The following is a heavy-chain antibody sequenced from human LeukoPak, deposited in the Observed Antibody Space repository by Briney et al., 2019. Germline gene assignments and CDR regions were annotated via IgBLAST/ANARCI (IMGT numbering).Heavy chain of an antibody. CDR2: IAGSVRHT. D-gene: IGHD3-22*01. CDR3: ARNPYDSSGYKAPYWHFDL. V-gene: IGHV3-23*01. J-gene: IGHJ2*01. CDR1: GFTFSSYA. Sequence: GGSLRLSCAASGFTFSSYAMSWVRQAPGKGLDWVSSIAGSVRHTYYADSVKGRFTISRDNSKNTLYLQMNSLRAEDTAVYYCARNPYDSSGYKAPYWHFDLWGRGTLVTVSS.